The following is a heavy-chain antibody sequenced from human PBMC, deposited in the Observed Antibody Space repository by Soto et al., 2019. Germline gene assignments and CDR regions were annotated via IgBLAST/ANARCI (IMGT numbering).Heavy chain of an antibody. CDR1: GLTFSTSG. CDR2: ISGSGDYT. D-gene: IGHD4-17*01. V-gene: IGHV3-23*01. J-gene: IGHJ3*02. Sequence: EVQLLESGGGLVQPGGSLRLSCAASGLTFSTSGMSWVRQAPGKGLEWVSSISGSGDYTNYADSVKGRFTISRDNSKNTLYLQINSLTAEDTAVYYCANHGGFDTWGLGTMVAVSS. CDR3: ANHGGFDT.